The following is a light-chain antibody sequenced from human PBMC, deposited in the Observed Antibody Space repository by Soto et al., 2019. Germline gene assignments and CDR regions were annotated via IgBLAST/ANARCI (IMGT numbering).Light chain of an antibody. CDR3: HLRPSWPRR. CDR1: QTISSW. CDR2: KAS. J-gene: IGKJ1*01. Sequence: DIQMTQSPSSLSASVGDXVTXXXXASQTISSWLAWYQQKPGKAPKLLIYKASTLKSGVPSRFSGSGSGTDFTLTINSLAPEDFAIYYCHLRPSWPRRSGHGTKVDIK. V-gene: IGKV1-5*03.